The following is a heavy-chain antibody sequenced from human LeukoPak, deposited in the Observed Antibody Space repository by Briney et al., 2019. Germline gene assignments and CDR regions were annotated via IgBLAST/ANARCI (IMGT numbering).Heavy chain of an antibody. CDR2: ISSSSSYI. Sequence: PGGSLRLSCAASGFTFSSYSMNWVRQAPGEGLEWVSSISSSSSYIYYADSVKGRFTISRDNAKNSLYLQMNRLRAEDTAVYYCARGQSSWGGGYWGQGTLVTVSS. D-gene: IGHD6-13*01. CDR1: GFTFSSYS. CDR3: ARGQSSWGGGY. J-gene: IGHJ4*02. V-gene: IGHV3-21*01.